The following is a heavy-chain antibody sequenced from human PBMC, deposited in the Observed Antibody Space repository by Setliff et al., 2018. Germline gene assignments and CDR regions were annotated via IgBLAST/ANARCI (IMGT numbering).Heavy chain of an antibody. CDR2: FFYSGDT. V-gene: IGHV4-59*02. CDR1: GASVRSHY. CDR3: ARDRTYYGSGTYTRYFDY. D-gene: IGHD3-10*01. J-gene: IGHJ4*02. Sequence: PSETLSLTCTVSGASVRSHYWSWIRQSPEKGLEWIGFFFYSGDTKSNPSLKSRVTISVDTSKNQFSLKLNSVTAADTAVYYCARDRTYYGSGTYTRYFDYWGQGTLVTVSS.